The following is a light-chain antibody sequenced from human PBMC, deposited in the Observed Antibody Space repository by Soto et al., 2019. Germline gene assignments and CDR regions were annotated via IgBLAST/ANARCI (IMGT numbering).Light chain of an antibody. CDR3: QQYGSSHFT. V-gene: IGKV3-20*01. J-gene: IGKJ3*01. Sequence: EIVLTQSPGTLSLSPGERATLSCRASQSVSSSYLAWYQQKPGQAPRLLMYGASSRATGIPDRFSGSGSGTDFTLTISRLEPEGFAVYYCQQYGSSHFTFGPGTKVDIK. CDR1: QSVSSSY. CDR2: GAS.